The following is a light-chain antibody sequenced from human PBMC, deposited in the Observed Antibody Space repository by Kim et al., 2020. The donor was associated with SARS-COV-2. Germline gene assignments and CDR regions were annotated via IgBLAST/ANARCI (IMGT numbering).Light chain of an antibody. CDR3: QRYGSSLWT. J-gene: IGKJ1*01. Sequence: PGERAALSCRASQSVSSTYLAWYQQKPGQAPRLLIYGASSRAAGIPDRFSGSGSGTDFTLIISRLEPEDFAVYYCQRYGSSLWTFGQGTKVEIK. V-gene: IGKV3-20*01. CDR1: QSVSSTY. CDR2: GAS.